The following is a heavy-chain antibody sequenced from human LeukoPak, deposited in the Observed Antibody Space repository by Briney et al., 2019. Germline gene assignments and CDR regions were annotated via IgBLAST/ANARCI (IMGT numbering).Heavy chain of an antibody. CDR2: IWYDGSNK. D-gene: IGHD6-19*01. V-gene: IGHV3-33*01. CDR1: GFTFSSYG. CDR3: ARGRGIAVAGTGTETYYLDY. Sequence: GGPLRLSCAASGFTFSSYGMHWVRQAPGKGLEWVAVIWYDGSNKYYVDSVKGRFTISRDNSKNTVYLQMNSLRAEDTAVYYCARGRGIAVAGTGTETYYLDYWGQGTLVTVSS. J-gene: IGHJ4*02.